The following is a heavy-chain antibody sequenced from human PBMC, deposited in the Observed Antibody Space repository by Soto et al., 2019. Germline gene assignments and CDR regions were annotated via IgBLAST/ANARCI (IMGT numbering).Heavy chain of an antibody. D-gene: IGHD5-18*01. CDR1: GGSVSSGSYY. J-gene: IGHJ5*02. CDR3: ARGVPYSYGYVSWFDP. V-gene: IGHV4-61*01. Sequence: PSETLSLTCTVSGGSVSSGSYYWGWIRQPPGKGLEWIGYIYYSGSTNYNPSLKSRVTISVDTSKNQFSLKLSSVTAADTAVYYCARGVPYSYGYVSWFDPWGQGTLVTVSS. CDR2: IYYSGST.